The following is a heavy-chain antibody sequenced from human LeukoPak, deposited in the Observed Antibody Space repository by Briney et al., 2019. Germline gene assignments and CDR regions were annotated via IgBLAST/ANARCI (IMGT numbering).Heavy chain of an antibody. Sequence: PGRSLRLSCAASGFTFSSYGMHWVRQAPGKGLEWVAVISYDGSNKYYADSVKGRFTISRDNSKNTLYLQMNSLRAEDTAVYYCAKVGLVYHGSGSATYFDYWGQGTLVTVSS. J-gene: IGHJ4*02. CDR2: ISYDGSNK. CDR3: AKVGLVYHGSGSATYFDY. D-gene: IGHD3-10*01. CDR1: GFTFSSYG. V-gene: IGHV3-30*18.